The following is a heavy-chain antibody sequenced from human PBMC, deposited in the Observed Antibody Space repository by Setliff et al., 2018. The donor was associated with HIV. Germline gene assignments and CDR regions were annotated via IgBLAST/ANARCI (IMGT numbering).Heavy chain of an antibody. CDR1: GGSISSSSYY. CDR2: IYYGGST. CDR3: ARHMVATSYYFDY. Sequence: SETLSLTCTVSGGSISSSSYYWGWIRQPPGKGLAWIGSIYYGGSTYYNPSLKSRITISVDTSKNQFSLKLSSVTAADTAVYYCARHMVATSYYFDYWGQGTLVTVSS. V-gene: IGHV4-39*07. D-gene: IGHD5-12*01. J-gene: IGHJ4*02.